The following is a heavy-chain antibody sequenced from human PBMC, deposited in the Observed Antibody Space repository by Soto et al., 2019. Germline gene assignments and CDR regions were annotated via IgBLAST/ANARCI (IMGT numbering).Heavy chain of an antibody. CDR3: ARLNGYCVSTNCQGYYGMDV. CDR2: IYSSENT. Sequence: SQTRSVTCSVGSGSRSRRRYYCDWIRQPPGKGLEWIGTIYSSENTYYNPSLLSRVTISVDTSKNEFSLRLSSVTAADTAVYYCARLNGYCVSTNCQGYYGMDVWGQGTTVTVSS. J-gene: IGHJ6*02. D-gene: IGHD2-2*03. CDR1: SGSRSRRRYY. V-gene: IGHV4-39*01.